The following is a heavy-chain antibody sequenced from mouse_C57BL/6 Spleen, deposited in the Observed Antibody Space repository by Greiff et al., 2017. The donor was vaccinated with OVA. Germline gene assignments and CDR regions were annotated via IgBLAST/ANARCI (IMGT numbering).Heavy chain of an antibody. CDR3: ARSKEVYGSSFFDY. D-gene: IGHD1-1*01. CDR2: INPNNGGT. V-gene: IGHV1-26*01. CDR1: GYTFTDYY. J-gene: IGHJ2*01. Sequence: VQLQQSGPELVKPGASVKISCKASGYTFTDYYMNWVKQSHGKSLEWIGDINPNNGGTSYNQKFKGKATLTVDKSSSTAYMELRSLTSEDSAVYYCARSKEVYGSSFFDYWGQGTTLTVSS.